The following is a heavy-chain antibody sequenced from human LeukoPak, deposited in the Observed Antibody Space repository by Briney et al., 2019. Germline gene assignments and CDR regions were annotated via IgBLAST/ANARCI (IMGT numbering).Heavy chain of an antibody. CDR1: GFTFSSYA. Sequence: GRTLRLSCAASGFTFSSYAMHWVRQAPGTGQDLVAVISYDGSNKYYANSVKGRFTISRDNSKNTLYLQMNSLRAEDTAVYYCARGAPGAFDIWGQGTMVTVSS. CDR3: ARGAPGAFDI. CDR2: ISYDGSNK. J-gene: IGHJ3*02. V-gene: IGHV3-30-3*01.